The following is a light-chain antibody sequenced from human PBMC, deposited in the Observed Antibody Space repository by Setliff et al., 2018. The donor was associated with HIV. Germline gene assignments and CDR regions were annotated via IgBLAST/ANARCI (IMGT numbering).Light chain of an antibody. CDR2: QVS. CDR1: SSDVGGYNY. Sequence: QSALAQPGSVSGSPGQSITISCTGTSSDVGGYNYVSWYQQHPGKAPKVIIYQVSNRPSGISDRFSGSKSGNTASLTISGLQAEDEADYYCNSYASTSSLVFGTGTKVTVL. CDR3: NSYASTSSLV. V-gene: IGLV2-14*01. J-gene: IGLJ1*01.